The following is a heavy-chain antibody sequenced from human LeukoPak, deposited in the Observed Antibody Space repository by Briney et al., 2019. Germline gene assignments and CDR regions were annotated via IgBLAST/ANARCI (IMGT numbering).Heavy chain of an antibody. CDR3: AGGYSGYGYV. V-gene: IGHV1-69*04. CDR2: IIPILGIA. Sequence: ASVKVSCKASGYTFTSYAMNWVRQAPGQGLEWMGRIIPILGIANYAQKFQGRVTITADKSTSTAYMELSSLRSEDTAVYYCAGGYSGYGYVWGQGTLVTVSS. D-gene: IGHD5-12*01. J-gene: IGHJ4*02. CDR1: GYTFTSYA.